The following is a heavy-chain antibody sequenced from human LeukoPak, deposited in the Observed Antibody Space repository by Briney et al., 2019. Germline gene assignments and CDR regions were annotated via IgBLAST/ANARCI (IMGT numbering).Heavy chain of an antibody. Sequence: PGGSLRLSCAASGFTFDDYGMSWVRQAPGKGLEWVSAISGSGGSTYYADSVKGRFTISRDNSKNTLYLQMNSLRAEDTAVYYCAKVMVAATFDWFDPWGQGTLVTVSS. CDR1: GFTFDDYG. V-gene: IGHV3-23*01. J-gene: IGHJ5*02. CDR2: ISGSGGST. D-gene: IGHD2-15*01. CDR3: AKVMVAATFDWFDP.